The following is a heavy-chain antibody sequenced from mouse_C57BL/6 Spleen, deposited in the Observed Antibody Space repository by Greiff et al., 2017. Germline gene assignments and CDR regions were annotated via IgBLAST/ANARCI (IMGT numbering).Heavy chain of an antibody. V-gene: IGHV5-4*01. CDR3: ARESAYSNYFDY. Sequence: EVQRVESGGGLVKPGGSLKLSCAASGFTFSSYAMSWVRQTPEKRLEWVATISDGGSYTYYPDNVKGRFTISRDNAKNNLYLQMSHLKSEDTAMYYCARESAYSNYFDYWGQGTTLTVSS. D-gene: IGHD2-5*01. J-gene: IGHJ2*01. CDR1: GFTFSSYA. CDR2: ISDGGSYT.